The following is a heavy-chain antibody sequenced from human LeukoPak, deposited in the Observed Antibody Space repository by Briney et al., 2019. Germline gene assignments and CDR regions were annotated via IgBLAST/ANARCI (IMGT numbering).Heavy chain of an antibody. CDR1: GFTFSNAW. CDR3: AKDRAQQLVLDF. CDR2: IIGSGSST. D-gene: IGHD6-13*01. J-gene: IGHJ4*02. Sequence: GGSLRLSCAASGFTFSNAWMSWVRQAPGKGLEWVSAIIGSGSSTYYADSVKGRFTISRDNSKNTLFLQMNSLRAEDTAVYYCAKDRAQQLVLDFWGQGTLVTVSS. V-gene: IGHV3-23*01.